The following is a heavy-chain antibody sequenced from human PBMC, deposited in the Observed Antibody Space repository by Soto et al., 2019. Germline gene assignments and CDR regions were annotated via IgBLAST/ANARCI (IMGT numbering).Heavy chain of an antibody. CDR3: ARDVFPNWFDP. CDR1: VYTFTSYD. CDR2: ISPYNGNT. Sequence: GASVKVSCKASVYTFTSYDNNWVRQAPGQGLEWMGWISPYNGNTNYAQKLQGRVTMTTDTSTSTAYMELRSLRSDDTAVYYCARDVFPNWFDPWGQGTLVTVSS. V-gene: IGHV1-18*01. J-gene: IGHJ5*02.